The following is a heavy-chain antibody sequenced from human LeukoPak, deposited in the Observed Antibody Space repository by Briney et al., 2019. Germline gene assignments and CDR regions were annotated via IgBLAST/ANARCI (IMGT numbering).Heavy chain of an antibody. Sequence: GGSLRLSCAASGFTFSNYWMSWVRQAPGKGLEWVANIKQDESKRYYVGSVKGRFTISRDNAKNSPYLQMNSLRAEDTAVYYCARGASLYCSGNNCYWAFDLWGQGTLVTVSS. CDR1: GFTFSNYW. J-gene: IGHJ5*02. CDR2: IKQDESKR. CDR3: ARGASLYCSGNNCYWAFDL. V-gene: IGHV3-7*01. D-gene: IGHD2-2*01.